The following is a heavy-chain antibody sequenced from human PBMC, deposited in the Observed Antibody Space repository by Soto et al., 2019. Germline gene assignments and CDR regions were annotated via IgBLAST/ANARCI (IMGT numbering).Heavy chain of an antibody. CDR1: GFILSSHG. CDR2: IGYDGSNK. D-gene: IGHD6-19*01. CDR3: AGSYSSGWYTVGY. Sequence: PGGSLRVSCEASGFILSSHGMHWGRQAPGKGLEWVALIGYDGSNKYYADSVKGRFTISRDNSKNTLYLQINSLRAEDTAVYYCAGSYSSGWYTVGYWGQGP. V-gene: IGHV3-30*02. J-gene: IGHJ4*02.